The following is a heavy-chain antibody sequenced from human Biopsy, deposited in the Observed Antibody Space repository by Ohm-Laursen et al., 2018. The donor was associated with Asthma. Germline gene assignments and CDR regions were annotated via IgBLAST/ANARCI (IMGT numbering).Heavy chain of an antibody. CDR3: ARTYYDFLTGQVNDAFAL. V-gene: IGHV1-3*01. CDR2: INAGDGNT. Sequence: ASEKVSCKAYGYTFIHFAIHWVRQAPGQRLEWMGWINAGDGNTKYSQKFQGRVTITRDTSASTAYMDLRSLRSEDTAMYYCARTYYDFLTGQVNDAFALWGQGTMVTVSS. J-gene: IGHJ3*01. CDR1: GYTFIHFA. D-gene: IGHD3-9*01.